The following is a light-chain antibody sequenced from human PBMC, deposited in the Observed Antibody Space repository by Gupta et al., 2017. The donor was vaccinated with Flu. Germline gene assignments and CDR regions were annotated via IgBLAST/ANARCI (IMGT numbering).Light chain of an antibody. CDR1: QGIRTW. Sequence: DIQLTQSPSSVSASVGDSGTITCRASQGIRTWLAWYQQKPGKAPKLLLYSASTLQSGVPSRFSGSGSGTDFTLTISSLQPEDFATYYCQQTNSFPYSFGQGTKLEIK. J-gene: IGKJ2*03. CDR3: QQTNSFPYS. V-gene: IGKV1-12*01. CDR2: SAS.